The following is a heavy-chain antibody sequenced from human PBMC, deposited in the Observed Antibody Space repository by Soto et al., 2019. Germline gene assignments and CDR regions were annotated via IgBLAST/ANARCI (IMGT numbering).Heavy chain of an antibody. V-gene: IGHV1-69*13. CDR1: GGTFSSYA. Sequence: ASVKVSCKASGGTFSSYAISWVRQAPGQGLEWMGGIIPIFGTANYAQKFQGRVTITADESTSTAYMELSSLRSEDTAVYYCAVGMYSSGYAVDYWGQGTLVTVSS. D-gene: IGHD6-19*01. CDR2: IIPIFGTA. CDR3: AVGMYSSGYAVDY. J-gene: IGHJ4*02.